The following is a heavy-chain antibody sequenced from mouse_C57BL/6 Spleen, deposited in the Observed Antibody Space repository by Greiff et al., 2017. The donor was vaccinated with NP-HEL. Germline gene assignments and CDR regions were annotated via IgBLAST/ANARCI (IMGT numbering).Heavy chain of an antibody. CDR2: IHPNSGST. D-gene: IGHD1-1*01. V-gene: IGHV1-64*01. Sequence: QVHVKQPGAELVKPGASVKLSCKASGYTFTSYWMHWVKQRPGQGLEWIGMIHPNSGSTNYNEKFKSKATLTVDKSSSTAYMQLSSLTSEDSAVYYCARLGITTVVASYYFDYWGQGTTLTVSS. J-gene: IGHJ2*01. CDR3: ARLGITTVVASYYFDY. CDR1: GYTFTSYW.